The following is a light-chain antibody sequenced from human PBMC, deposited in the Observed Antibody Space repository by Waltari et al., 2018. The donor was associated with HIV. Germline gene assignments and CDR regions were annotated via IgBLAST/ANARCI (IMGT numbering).Light chain of an antibody. CDR1: SSNLGTNT. CDR3: AAWDDSLNGQVV. CDR2: NNN. J-gene: IGLJ3*02. V-gene: IGLV1-44*01. Sequence: QSVLTQPPSASGTPGQRVTISCSGSSSNLGTNTVSWYQQVPGPSPKLLIYNNNQRPSGVPDRFSGSKSGTSASLAITWLQSEDEADYHCAAWDDSLNGQVVFGGGTKLTVL.